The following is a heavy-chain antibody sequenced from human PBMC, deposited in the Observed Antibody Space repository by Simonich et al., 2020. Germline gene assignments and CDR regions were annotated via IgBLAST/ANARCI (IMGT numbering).Heavy chain of an antibody. CDR1: GGSFSGSY. D-gene: IGHD1-1*01. V-gene: IGHV4-34*01. Sequence: QVQLQQWGAGLLKPSETLSLTCAVYGGSFSGSYWSWIRQPPGKGLEWIGEINHSGRTNYNPSLKSRVTIEVDTSKNQFSLKLSSVTAADTAVYYCARGKGWKNAFDIWGQGTMVTVSS. CDR3: ARGKGWKNAFDI. J-gene: IGHJ3*02. CDR2: INHSGRT.